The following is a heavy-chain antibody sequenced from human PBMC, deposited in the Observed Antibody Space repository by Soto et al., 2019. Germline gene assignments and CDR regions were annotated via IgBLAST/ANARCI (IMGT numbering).Heavy chain of an antibody. J-gene: IGHJ5*01. CDR2: ISGNGGRT. V-gene: IGHV3-23*01. D-gene: IGHD5-12*01. CDR1: GFFFSSYA. CDR3: AKDRYRNTFNWFDP. Sequence: GGSLRLSCAASGFFFSSYAMSWVRQAPGQGLERVSSISGNGGRTYYADSVKGRFTISRDNSKNTQYLQMDSLRAEDTAVYYCAKDRYRNTFNWFDPWGQGSLVTVYS.